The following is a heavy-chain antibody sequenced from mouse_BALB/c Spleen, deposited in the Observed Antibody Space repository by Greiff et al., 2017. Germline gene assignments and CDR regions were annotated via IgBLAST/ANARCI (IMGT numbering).Heavy chain of an antibody. D-gene: IGHD2-1*01. CDR3: ARCYGKALYAMDY. CDR2: IRSGSSTI. CDR1: GFTFSSFG. V-gene: IGHV5-17*02. J-gene: IGHJ4*01. Sequence: DVKLVESGGGLVPHGGSRKLSCAASGFTFSSFGMHWVRQAPEKGLEWVAYIRSGSSTIYYADTVKGRFTISRDNPKNTLFLQMTSLPSEDTAMYYRARCYGKALYAMDYWGQGTSANVSS.